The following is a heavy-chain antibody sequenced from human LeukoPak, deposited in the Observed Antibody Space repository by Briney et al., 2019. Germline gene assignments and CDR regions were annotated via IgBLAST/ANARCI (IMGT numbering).Heavy chain of an antibody. J-gene: IGHJ6*02. CDR1: GFTFSSYS. CDR3: ARGGEQIWDYYGMDV. CDR2: ISSSSSYI. V-gene: IGHV3-21*01. Sequence: PGGSLRLSCAVSGFTFSSYSMNWVRQAPGKGLEWVSSISSSSSYIYYADSVKGRYPNSRDKAKNSLYLQMNSLRAEDTAVYYCARGGEQIWDYYGMDVWGQGTTVTVSS. D-gene: IGHD3-16*01.